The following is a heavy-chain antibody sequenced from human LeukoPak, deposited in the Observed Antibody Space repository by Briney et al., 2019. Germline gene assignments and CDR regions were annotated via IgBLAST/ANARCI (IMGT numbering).Heavy chain of an antibody. Sequence: GESLKIPCKGFGYSFASYWIGWVRQMPGKGLEWMGIIYPGDSDTRYSPSFQGQVTISADKSISTAYQQWSSLTASDTAMYYCARHSYCSSTSCYNDYWGQGTLVTVSS. CDR2: IYPGDSDT. D-gene: IGHD2-2*02. V-gene: IGHV5-51*01. J-gene: IGHJ4*02. CDR3: ARHSYCSSTSCYNDY. CDR1: GYSFASYW.